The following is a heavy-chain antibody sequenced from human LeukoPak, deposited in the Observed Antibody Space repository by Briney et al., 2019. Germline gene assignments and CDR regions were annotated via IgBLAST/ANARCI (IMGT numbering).Heavy chain of an antibody. CDR2: IKQDGSET. V-gene: IGHV3-7*01. J-gene: IGHJ4*02. Sequence: GGSLRRSCVASGFPFSNYWMSWVRQAPGKGPEWVASIKQDGSETFYVDSVKGRFTISKDNAKNSLYLLMNSLRAEDTGVYYCAREDHSKYEYWGQGTLVTVSS. CDR3: AREDHSKYEY. D-gene: IGHD4-11*01. CDR1: GFPFSNYW.